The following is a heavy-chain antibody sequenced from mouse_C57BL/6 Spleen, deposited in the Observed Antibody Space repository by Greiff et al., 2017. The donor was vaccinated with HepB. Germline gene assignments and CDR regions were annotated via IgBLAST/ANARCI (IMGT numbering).Heavy chain of an antibody. Sequence: EVQRVESGEGLVKPGGSLKLSCAASGFTFSSYAMSWVRQTPEKRLEWVAYISSGGDYIYYADTVKGRFTISRDNARNTLYLQMSSLKSEDTAMYYCTRVEGTTVVAHYYAMDYWGQGTSVTVSS. CDR2: ISSGGDYI. CDR3: TRVEGTTVVAHYYAMDY. D-gene: IGHD1-1*01. J-gene: IGHJ4*01. CDR1: GFTFSSYA. V-gene: IGHV5-9-1*02.